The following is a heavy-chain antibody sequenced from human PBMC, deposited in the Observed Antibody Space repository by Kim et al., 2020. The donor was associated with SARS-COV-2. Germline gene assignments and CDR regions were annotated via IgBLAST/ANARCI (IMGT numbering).Heavy chain of an antibody. CDR3: ARARTWNYLYYYGMDV. CDR1: GYTFTSYA. CDR2: INAGNGNT. Sequence: ASVKVSCKASGYTFTSYAMHWVRQAPGQRLEWMGWINAGNGNTKYSQKFQGRVTITRDTSASTAYMELSSLRSEDTAVYYCARARTWNYLYYYGMDVWGQGTTVTVSS. J-gene: IGHJ6*02. D-gene: IGHD1-7*01. V-gene: IGHV1-3*01.